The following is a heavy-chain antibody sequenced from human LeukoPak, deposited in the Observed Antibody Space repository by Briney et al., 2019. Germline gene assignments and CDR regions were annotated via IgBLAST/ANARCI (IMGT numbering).Heavy chain of an antibody. CDR1: GESFSGYY. V-gene: IGHV4-34*01. CDR2: INHSGST. CDR3: ARGPVSSAAIFFDY. J-gene: IGHJ4*02. Sequence: SETLSLTCAVYGESFSGYYRSWIRQPPGKGLEWIGEINHSGSTNYNPSLKSRVTISVDTSKNQFSLKLSSVTAADTAMYYCARGPVSSAAIFFDYWGQGTLVTVSS. D-gene: IGHD2-2*01.